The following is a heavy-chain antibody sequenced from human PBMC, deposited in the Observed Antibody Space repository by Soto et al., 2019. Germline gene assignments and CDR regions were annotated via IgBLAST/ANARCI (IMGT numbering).Heavy chain of an antibody. CDR3: AKGDWFDP. V-gene: IGHV3-30*18. CDR2: ISYDGSNK. CDR1: GFTFSNYG. J-gene: IGHJ5*02. Sequence: QVQLVESGGGVVQPGRSLRLSCAASGFTFSNYGMHWVRQAPGKGLEWVAVISYDGSNKYYADSVKGRFSISRDKSKNTLYLQMNSLRAEDTAVYYCAKGDWFDPWGQGTLVTVSS.